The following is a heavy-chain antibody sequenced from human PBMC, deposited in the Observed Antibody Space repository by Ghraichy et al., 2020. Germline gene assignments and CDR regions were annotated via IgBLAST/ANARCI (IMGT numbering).Heavy chain of an antibody. D-gene: IGHD4-17*01. Sequence: SVKVSCKASGGTFSSYAISWVRQAPGQGLEWMGGIIPIFGTANYAQKFQGRVTITADESTSTAYMELSSLRSEDTAVYYCAIKGGLYYGDYSYYYGMDVWGQGTTVTVSS. V-gene: IGHV1-69*13. CDR2: IIPIFGTA. J-gene: IGHJ6*02. CDR1: GGTFSSYA. CDR3: AIKGGLYYGDYSYYYGMDV.